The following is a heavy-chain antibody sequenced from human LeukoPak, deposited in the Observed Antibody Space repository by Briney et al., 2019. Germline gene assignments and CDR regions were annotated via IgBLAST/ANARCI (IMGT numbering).Heavy chain of an antibody. J-gene: IGHJ5*02. D-gene: IGHD3-3*01. CDR3: ARGRTYYDFWSGYYNGNWFDP. Sequence: ASVKVSCKASGYTFTSYYMHWVRQAPGQGLEWMGIINPSGGSTSYAQKFQGRVTMTRNTSISTAYMELSSLRSEDTAVYYCARGRTYYDFWSGYYNGNWFDPWGQGTLVTVSS. V-gene: IGHV1-46*01. CDR1: GYTFTSYY. CDR2: INPSGGST.